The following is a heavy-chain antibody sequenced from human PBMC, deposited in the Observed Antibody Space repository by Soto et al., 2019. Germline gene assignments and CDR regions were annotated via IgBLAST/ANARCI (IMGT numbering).Heavy chain of an antibody. CDR3: ARRVYYYYYGMDV. V-gene: IGHV4-34*01. Sequence: QVQLQQGGAGLLKPSETLPLTCAVYGGSFSGYYGSWIRQPQGKGLEWIGEINHSGSTNYNRSLKSRVTISVDTSKNQFSLKLSSVTAADTAVYYCARRVYYYYYGMDVWGQGTTVTVSS. CDR2: INHSGST. J-gene: IGHJ6*02. CDR1: GGSFSGYY.